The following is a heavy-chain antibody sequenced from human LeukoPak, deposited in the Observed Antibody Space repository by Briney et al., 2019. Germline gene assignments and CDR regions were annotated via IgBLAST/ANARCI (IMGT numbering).Heavy chain of an antibody. V-gene: IGHV3-30-3*01. CDR3: AICQRVTVPAGDAFDI. J-gene: IGHJ3*02. D-gene: IGHD4-17*01. CDR1: GFTFSTFA. Sequence: PGGSLRLSCAASGFTFSTFAMHWVRQAPGKGLEWVALILYAGSNEYYADSVKGRFTISRDNSKNTLYLQMNSLRAENTAVYYFAICQRVTVPAGDAFDIWGQGTRVTVSS. CDR2: ILYAGSNE.